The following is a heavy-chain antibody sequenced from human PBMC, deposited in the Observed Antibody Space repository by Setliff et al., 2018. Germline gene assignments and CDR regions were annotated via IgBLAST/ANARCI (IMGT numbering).Heavy chain of an antibody. CDR3: ARVIGGLRSHLASLDY. J-gene: IGHJ4*02. CDR2: INPSGGST. D-gene: IGHD4-17*01. CDR1: GYTFTSYY. V-gene: IGHV1-46*01. Sequence: GASVKVSCKASGYTFTSYYMHWVRQAPGQGLEWMGIINPSGGSTSYAQKFQGRVTMTRDTYTSTVYMELSSLRSEDTAVYYCARVIGGLRSHLASLDYWGQGTLVTVSS.